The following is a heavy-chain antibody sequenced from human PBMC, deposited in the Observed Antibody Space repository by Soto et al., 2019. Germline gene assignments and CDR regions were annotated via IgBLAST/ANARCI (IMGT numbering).Heavy chain of an antibody. CDR1: GFTFDSYW. CDR2: IKQDGGQT. D-gene: IGHD5-12*01. J-gene: IGHJ6*02. V-gene: IGHV3-7*01. Sequence: GGSLRLSCAASGFTFDSYWMTWVRQAPGKGLEWVAHIKQDGGQTYYVDSVKGRFTISRDNAKTSLYLQMNSLRAEDTSVYFCARGGNGYENWPPYYYYGMDVWGQGTTVTVSS. CDR3: ARGGNGYENWPPYYYYGMDV.